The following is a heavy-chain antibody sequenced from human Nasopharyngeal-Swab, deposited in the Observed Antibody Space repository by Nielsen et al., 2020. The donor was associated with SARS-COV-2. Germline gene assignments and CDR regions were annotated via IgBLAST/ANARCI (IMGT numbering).Heavy chain of an antibody. D-gene: IGHD6-19*01. Sequence: GGSLRLSCAASGFTFSSYAMSWVRQAPGKGLEWVSAISGSGGSTYSADSVKGRFTISRDNSKNTLYLQMNSLRAEDTAVYYCAKDDRRSQWLVDYYYGMDVWGQGTTVTVSS. CDR3: AKDDRRSQWLVDYYYGMDV. CDR1: GFTFSSYA. CDR2: ISGSGGST. J-gene: IGHJ6*02. V-gene: IGHV3-23*01.